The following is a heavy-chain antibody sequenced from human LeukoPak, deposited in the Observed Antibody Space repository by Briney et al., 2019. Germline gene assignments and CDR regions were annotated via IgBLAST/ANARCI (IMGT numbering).Heavy chain of an antibody. J-gene: IGHJ4*02. D-gene: IGHD1-1*01. Sequence: SETLSLTCTVSGGSISSYYWSWIRQPPGKGLEWIGYIYTSGSTNYNPSLKSRVTISVDTSKNQFSLKLSSVTAADTAAYYCARHEHNGPVDYWGQGTLVTVSS. CDR2: IYTSGST. CDR3: ARHEHNGPVDY. V-gene: IGHV4-4*09. CDR1: GGSISSYY.